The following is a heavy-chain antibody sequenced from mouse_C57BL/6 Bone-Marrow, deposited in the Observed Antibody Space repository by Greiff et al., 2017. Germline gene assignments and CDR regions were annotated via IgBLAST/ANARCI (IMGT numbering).Heavy chain of an antibody. CDR2: IAPSASYT. CDR1: GYTFTSYW. J-gene: IGHJ3*01. CDR3: ARRGQLAWVAY. D-gene: IGHD3-2*01. V-gene: IGHV1-69*01. Sequence: VQLQQPGAELVMPGASVKLSCKASGYTFTSYWLHWVKQRPGQGLEWIGEIAPSASYTNYNQPVKGKSTLTVDKSSSTAYMQRSSLTSEDSAVYYCARRGQLAWVAYWGQETLVTVAA.